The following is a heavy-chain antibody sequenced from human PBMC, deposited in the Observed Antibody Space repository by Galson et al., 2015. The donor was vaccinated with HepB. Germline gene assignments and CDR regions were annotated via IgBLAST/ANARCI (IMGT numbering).Heavy chain of an antibody. CDR2: IWYDGTYK. J-gene: IGHJ6*03. CDR3: ARIRFDFWSGYDYYMDV. Sequence: SLRLSCAASGFIFSNYGMQWVRQAPGKGVAWVAHIWYDGTYKHYADSVKGRFTIPRDNAKNSLYLQMNSLRVEDTAVYYCARIRFDFWSGYDYYMDVWGKGTTVTVSS. V-gene: IGHV3-33*01. CDR1: GFIFSNYG. D-gene: IGHD3-3*01.